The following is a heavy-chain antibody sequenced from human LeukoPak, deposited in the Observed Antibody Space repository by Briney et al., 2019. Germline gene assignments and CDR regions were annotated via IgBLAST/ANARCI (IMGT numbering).Heavy chain of an antibody. V-gene: IGHV1-2*02. J-gene: IGHJ4*02. CDR1: GYAFTDYY. CDR3: ARAALASGDYYKERVSFDY. D-gene: IGHD3-10*01. CDR2: INPHSGGT. Sequence: ASVKVSCKASGYAFTDYYMHWVRQAPGQGLEWMGWINPHSGGTDHAQKFQGRVTMTRDTSISTAYMELSRLRSDDTAVYYCARAALASGDYYKERVSFDYWGQGTLVTVSS.